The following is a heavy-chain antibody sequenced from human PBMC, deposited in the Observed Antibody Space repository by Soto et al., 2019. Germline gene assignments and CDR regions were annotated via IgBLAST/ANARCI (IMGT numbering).Heavy chain of an antibody. J-gene: IGHJ4*02. D-gene: IGHD6-6*01. CDR1: GFTFSDYY. Sequence: GGSLRLSCAASGFTFSDYYMSWIRQAPGKGLEWVSYISSSGSTIYYADSVKGRITISRDNAKNSLYLQMNSLRAEDTAVYYCARGAEWSSSIAARPFVTFDYWGQGTLVTVSS. V-gene: IGHV3-11*01. CDR3: ARGAEWSSSIAARPFVTFDY. CDR2: ISSSGSTI.